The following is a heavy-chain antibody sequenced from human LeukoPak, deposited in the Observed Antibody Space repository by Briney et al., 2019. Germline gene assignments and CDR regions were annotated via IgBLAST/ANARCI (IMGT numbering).Heavy chain of an antibody. D-gene: IGHD3-3*01. CDR3: ARRAPRDFGVVGAPYRGYYGMDV. Sequence: PSETLSLTCAVYGGSFSGYYWSWIRQPPGKGLEWIGEINHSGSTNYNPSLKSRVTISVDTSKNQFSLKLSSVTAADTAVYYCARRAPRDFGVVGAPYRGYYGMDVWGQGTTVTVSS. CDR2: INHSGST. J-gene: IGHJ6*02. CDR1: GGSFSGYY. V-gene: IGHV4-34*01.